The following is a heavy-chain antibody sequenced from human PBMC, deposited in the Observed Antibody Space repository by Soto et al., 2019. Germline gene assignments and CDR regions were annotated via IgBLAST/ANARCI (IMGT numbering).Heavy chain of an antibody. V-gene: IGHV5-51*01. CDR1: GYSFTSYW. J-gene: IGHJ6*03. D-gene: IGHD2-15*01. Sequence: PGESLKISCKGSGYSFTSYWIGWVRQMPGKGLEWMGIIYPGDSDTRYSPSFQGQVTISADKSISTAYLQWSSLKASDTAMYYCATPVGRSKAPGCYVFYLDVWGKGTTVSVSS. CDR2: IYPGDSDT. CDR3: ATPVGRSKAPGCYVFYLDV.